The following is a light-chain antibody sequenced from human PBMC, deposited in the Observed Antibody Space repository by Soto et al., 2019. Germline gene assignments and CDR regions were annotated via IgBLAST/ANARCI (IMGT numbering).Light chain of an antibody. CDR1: SSDIGAYNF. V-gene: IGLV2-14*01. CDR2: EVN. Sequence: QSVLTQPASVSGSPGQSITISCAGTSSDIGAYNFVSWYQHLPGKAPRLLIFEVNSRPAGLSNRFSGSKSGNTASLTISGLQAEDDGDYYCSSYTGSGTLVVFGGGTKLTVL. J-gene: IGLJ2*01. CDR3: SSYTGSGTLVV.